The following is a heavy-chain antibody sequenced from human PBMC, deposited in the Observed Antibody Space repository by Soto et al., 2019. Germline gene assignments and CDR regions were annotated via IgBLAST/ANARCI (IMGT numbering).Heavy chain of an antibody. D-gene: IGHD3-10*01. J-gene: IGHJ4*02. CDR2: IIPIFGTA. V-gene: IGHV1-69*13. CDR1: GGTFSSYA. Sequence: SVKVSCKASGGTFSSYAISWVRQAPGQGLEWMGGIIPIFGTANYAQKFQGRVTITADESTSTAYMELSSLRSEDTAVYYCAREETETGPYDYWGQGTLVTVSS. CDR3: AREETETGPYDY.